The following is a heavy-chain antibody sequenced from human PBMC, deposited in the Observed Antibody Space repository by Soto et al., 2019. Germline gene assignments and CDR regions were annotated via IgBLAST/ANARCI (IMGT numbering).Heavy chain of an antibody. CDR1: GYTFTSYD. D-gene: IGHD6-13*01. CDR3: ARGLLIAAAGTRFYYYYMDV. CDR2: MNPNSGNT. V-gene: IGHV1-8*01. Sequence: QVQLVQSGAEVKKPGASVKVSCKASGYTFTSYDINWVRQATGQGLEWMGWMNPNSGNTGYAQKFQGRVTMTRNTSISTAYMELSSLRSEDTAVYYCARGLLIAAAGTRFYYYYMDVWGKGTTVTVSS. J-gene: IGHJ6*03.